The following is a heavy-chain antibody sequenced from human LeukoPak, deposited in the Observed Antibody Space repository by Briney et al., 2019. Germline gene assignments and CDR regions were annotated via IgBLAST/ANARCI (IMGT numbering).Heavy chain of an antibody. CDR1: GYTFTGYY. D-gene: IGHD6-19*01. CDR2: INPNSGGT. J-gene: IGHJ5*02. Sequence: GASVKVSCKASGYTFTGYYMHWVRQAPGQGLEWMGWINPNSGGTNYAQKFQGRVTMTRDTSISTAYMELSRLRSDDTAVYYCAREGARASGWYNWFDPWGQGTLVTVSS. V-gene: IGHV1-2*02. CDR3: AREGARASGWYNWFDP.